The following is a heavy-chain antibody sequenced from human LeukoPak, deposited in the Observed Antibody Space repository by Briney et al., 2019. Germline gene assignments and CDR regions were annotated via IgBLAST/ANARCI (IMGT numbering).Heavy chain of an antibody. CDR2: IIPIFGTA. V-gene: IGHV1-69*05. CDR3: ARESGNDYHFWSGYYLSFDY. J-gene: IGHJ4*02. CDR1: GGTFSSYA. D-gene: IGHD3-3*01. Sequence: SVKVSCKASGGTFSSYAISWVRQAPGQGLEWMGRIIPIFGTANYAQKFQGRVTITTDESTSTAYMELSSLRSEDTAVYYCARESGNDYHFWSGYYLSFDYWGQGTLVTVSS.